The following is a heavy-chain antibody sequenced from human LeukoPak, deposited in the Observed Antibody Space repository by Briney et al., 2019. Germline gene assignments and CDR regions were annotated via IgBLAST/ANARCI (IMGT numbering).Heavy chain of an antibody. J-gene: IGHJ4*02. Sequence: SETLSLTCAVYGGSFSGYYWSWIRQPPGKGLEWIGEINHSGSTNYNPSLKSRVTISVDTSKNQFSLKLSSVTAADTAVYYCARESKGFWRGYYLHYFDYWGQGTLVTVSS. D-gene: IGHD3-3*01. V-gene: IGHV4-34*01. CDR3: ARESKGFWRGYYLHYFDY. CDR1: GGSFSGYY. CDR2: INHSGST.